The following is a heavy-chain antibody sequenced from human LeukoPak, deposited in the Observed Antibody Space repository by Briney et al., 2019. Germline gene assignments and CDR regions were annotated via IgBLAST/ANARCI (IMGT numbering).Heavy chain of an antibody. CDR3: AKALRTRNGDGGGFDI. CDR1: GFTFINYA. J-gene: IGHJ3*02. Sequence: GGSLRLSCAASGFTFINYAMSWVRQAPGKGLEWVSAISGSGGSTYYADSVKGRFTISRDNSKNTLYLQMNSLRADDTAVFYCAKALRTRNGDGGGFDIWGQGTMVTVSS. V-gene: IGHV3-23*01. CDR2: ISGSGGST. D-gene: IGHD5-24*01.